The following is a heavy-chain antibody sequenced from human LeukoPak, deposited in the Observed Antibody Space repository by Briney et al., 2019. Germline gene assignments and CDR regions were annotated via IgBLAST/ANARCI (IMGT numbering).Heavy chain of an antibody. CDR2: IYPGDSDT. CDR1: GYSFTSYW. CDR3: ARRGSGEVYAAFDI. Sequence: NAGESLKISCKGSGYSFTSYWIGWVRQMPGKGLEWRGIIYPGDSDTRYSPSFQGQVTISADKSISTAYLQWRSLKASDTAMYYCARRGSGEVYAAFDIWGQGTMVTVSS. J-gene: IGHJ3*02. D-gene: IGHD2-15*01. V-gene: IGHV5-51*01.